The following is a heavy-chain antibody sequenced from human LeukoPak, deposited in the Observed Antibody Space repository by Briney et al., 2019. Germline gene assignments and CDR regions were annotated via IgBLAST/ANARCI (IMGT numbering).Heavy chain of an antibody. Sequence: GASVKVSCKASGGTFSSYAISWVRQAPGQGLEWMGGIIPIFGTANYAQKFQGRVTMTRDTSTSTVYMELSSLRSEDTAVYYCARGDIVVGPAARTLRYWGQGTQVTVSS. CDR3: ARGDIVVGPAARTLRY. J-gene: IGHJ4*02. CDR1: GGTFSSYA. CDR2: IIPIFGTA. V-gene: IGHV1-69*05. D-gene: IGHD2-2*01.